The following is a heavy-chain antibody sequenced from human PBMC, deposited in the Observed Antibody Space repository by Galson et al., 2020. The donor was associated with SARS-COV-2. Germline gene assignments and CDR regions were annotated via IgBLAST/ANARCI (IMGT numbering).Heavy chain of an antibody. V-gene: IGHV3-23*01. J-gene: IGHJ4*02. Sequence: GGSLRLSCAASGFAFSTYALSWVRQAPGRGLEWVSAIGARGDATYYADSVKGRFTISRDNSKNTLYLQMNSLRAEDTAVYYCAKDYDILTGPIWGQGTLVTVSS. CDR1: GFAFSTYA. CDR3: AKDYDILTGPI. D-gene: IGHD3-9*01. CDR2: IGARGDAT.